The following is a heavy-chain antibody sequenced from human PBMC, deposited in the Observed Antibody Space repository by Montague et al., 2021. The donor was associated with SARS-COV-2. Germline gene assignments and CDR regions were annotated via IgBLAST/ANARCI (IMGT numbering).Heavy chain of an antibody. J-gene: IGHJ6*02. Sequence: CAISGDSVSSNSATWNWVRQSPSRGLEWLGRTYYRSKWYNDYAVSVRGRVTVNPATSKNQFSLQLNSVTPEDTAIYYCTSGREGNYNVMDVWGQGTTVTVSS. CDR1: GDSVSSNSAT. CDR3: TSGREGNYNVMDV. D-gene: IGHD1-1*01. CDR2: TYYRSKWYN. V-gene: IGHV6-1*01.